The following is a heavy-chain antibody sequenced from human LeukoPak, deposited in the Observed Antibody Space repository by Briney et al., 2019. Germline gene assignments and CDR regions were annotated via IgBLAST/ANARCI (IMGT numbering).Heavy chain of an antibody. D-gene: IGHD3-3*02. CDR1: GYTSTSPD. CDR3: ARYTQHYGFDI. J-gene: IGHJ3*02. CDR2: MNPRDNT. Sequence: ASVKVSCKASGYTSTSPDINWVRQATGRGLEWLGWMNPRDNTGYAQKFQGRVTLTRDKSINTDYMELSSLRSEDTAVYYCARYTQHYGFDIWGQGTMVTVSA. V-gene: IGHV1-8*01.